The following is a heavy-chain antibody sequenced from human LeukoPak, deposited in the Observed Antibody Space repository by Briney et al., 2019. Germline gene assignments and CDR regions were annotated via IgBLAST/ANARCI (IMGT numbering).Heavy chain of an antibody. V-gene: IGHV3-30*01. J-gene: IGHJ6*03. CDR2: ISYDGSNK. Sequence: PGGSLRPSCAASGFTFSSYAMHWVRQAPGKGLEWVAVISYDGSNKYYADSVKGRFTISRDNSKNTLYLQMNSLRAEDTAVYYCARDSGYCSSTSRYVHYYYYMDVWGKGTTVTVSS. CDR3: ARDSGYCSSTSRYVHYYYYMDV. CDR1: GFTFSSYA. D-gene: IGHD2-2*01.